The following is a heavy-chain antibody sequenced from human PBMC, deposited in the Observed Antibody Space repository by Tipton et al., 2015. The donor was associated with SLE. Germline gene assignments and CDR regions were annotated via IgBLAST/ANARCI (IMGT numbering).Heavy chain of an antibody. Sequence: TLSLTCAVYGGSFSGYYWNWIRQPPGKGLEWIGYIYYSGSTNYNPSLKSRVTISVDTSKNQFSLKLSSVTAADTAVYYCARFPEMASLDYWGQGTLVTVSS. CDR2: IYYSGST. D-gene: IGHD5-24*01. V-gene: IGHV4-59*01. CDR1: GGSFSGYY. J-gene: IGHJ4*02. CDR3: ARFPEMASLDY.